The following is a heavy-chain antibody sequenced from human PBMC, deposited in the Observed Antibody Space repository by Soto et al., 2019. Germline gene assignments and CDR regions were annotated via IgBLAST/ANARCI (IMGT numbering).Heavy chain of an antibody. CDR1: GFTFGDYA. J-gene: IGHJ4*02. D-gene: IGHD2-15*01. V-gene: IGHV3-49*03. CDR2: IRSKAYGGTT. CDR3: TRYSLLLTQIYFDY. Sequence: GGSLRLSCTASGFTFGDYAMSWFRQAPGKGLEWVGFIRSKAYGGTTEYAASVKGRFTISRDDSKSIAYLQMNSLKTEDTAVYYCTRYSLLLTQIYFDYWGQGTLVTVSS.